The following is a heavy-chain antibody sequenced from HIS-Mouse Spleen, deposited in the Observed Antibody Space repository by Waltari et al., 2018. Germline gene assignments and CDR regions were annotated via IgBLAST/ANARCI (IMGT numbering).Heavy chain of an antibody. CDR2: INHSGST. V-gene: IGHV4-34*01. Sequence: QVQLQQWGAGLLKPSETLSLTCAVYGGSFSGYYWSWIRQPPGKGMEWIWDINHSGSTSYNPSLKSRVTISVDTSKNQFSLKLSCVTAADTAVYYCARAGIAAAGTPDYWGQGTLVTVSS. CDR3: ARAGIAAAGTPDY. D-gene: IGHD6-13*01. J-gene: IGHJ4*02. CDR1: GGSFSGYY.